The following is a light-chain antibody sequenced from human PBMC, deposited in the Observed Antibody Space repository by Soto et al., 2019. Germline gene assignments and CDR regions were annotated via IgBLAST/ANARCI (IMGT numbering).Light chain of an antibody. CDR1: SSEVCGYNY. V-gene: IGLV2-14*01. CDR2: DVR. J-gene: IGLJ1*01. CDR3: SSYTTISTYV. Sequence: QSVLTQPASVSGSPGQSITISCTGTSSEVCGYNYVSWYQQHPGKAPKLMIYDVRNRPSGVSNRFSGSKSVNTASLTISGLQAEDEADYYCSSYTTISTYVFGTGTKVTVL.